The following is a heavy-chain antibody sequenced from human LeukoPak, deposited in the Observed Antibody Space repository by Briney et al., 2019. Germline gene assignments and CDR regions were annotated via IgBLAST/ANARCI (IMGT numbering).Heavy chain of an antibody. CDR3: ATDIGPGYSYGLGVVGQGAFDI. J-gene: IGHJ3*02. CDR1: GYTFTGYY. Sequence: ASVKVSCKASGYTFTGYYMHWVRQAPGQGLEWMGWINPNSGGTNYAQKFQGWVTMTRDTSISTAYMELSRLRSDDTAVYYCATDIGPGYSYGLGVVGQGAFDIWGQGTMVTVSS. D-gene: IGHD5-18*01. V-gene: IGHV1-2*04. CDR2: INPNSGGT.